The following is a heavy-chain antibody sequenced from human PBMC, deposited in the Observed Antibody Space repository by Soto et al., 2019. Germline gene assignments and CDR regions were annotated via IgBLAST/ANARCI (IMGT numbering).Heavy chain of an antibody. J-gene: IGHJ4*02. CDR2: INQDESEK. Sequence: GGSLRLSCAASGFTFSSFWMTWIRQPPGKGLEWVANINQDESEKYYVDSVKGRFTISRDNAKNSLYLQMSSLRVEDTAVYYCVRPYCIGASRYNHLDYRGQGTLVTGSS. CDR3: VRPYCIGASRYNHLDY. V-gene: IGHV3-7*01. D-gene: IGHD2-15*01. CDR1: GFTFSSFW.